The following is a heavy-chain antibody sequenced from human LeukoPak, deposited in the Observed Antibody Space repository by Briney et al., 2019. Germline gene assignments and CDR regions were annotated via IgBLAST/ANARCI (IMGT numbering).Heavy chain of an antibody. D-gene: IGHD6-13*01. CDR1: GFIFSSYG. CDR3: ASLGIAAAGDY. CDR2: ISGSGGST. V-gene: IGHV3-23*01. J-gene: IGHJ4*02. Sequence: GGTLRLSCAASGFIFSSYGMSWVRQAPGKGLEWVSAISGSGGSTYYADSVKGRFTISRDNSKNTLYLQMNSLRAEDTAVYYCASLGIAAAGDYWGQGTLVTVSS.